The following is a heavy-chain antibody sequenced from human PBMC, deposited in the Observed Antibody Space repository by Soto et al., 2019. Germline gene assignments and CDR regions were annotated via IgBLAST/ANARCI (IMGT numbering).Heavy chain of an antibody. D-gene: IGHD3-22*01. J-gene: IGHJ4*02. V-gene: IGHV3-53*01. CDR1: GFTVSSNY. CDR3: AGSDSSGYLPSDY. Sequence: HPGGSLRLSCATSGFTVSSNYMSWVRQAPGKGLEWVSVIYSGGSTYYADSVKGRFTISRDNSKNTLYLQMNSLRAEDTAVYYCAGSDSSGYLPSDYWGQGTLVTVSS. CDR2: IYSGGST.